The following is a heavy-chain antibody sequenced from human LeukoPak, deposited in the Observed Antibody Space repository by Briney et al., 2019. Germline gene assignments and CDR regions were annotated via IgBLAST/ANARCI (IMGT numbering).Heavy chain of an antibody. CDR2: ISWDGGST. D-gene: IGHD6-13*01. V-gene: IGHV3-43D*04. CDR3: AKALQQLSPVPFDP. CDR1: GFTFDDYA. Sequence: GGSLRLSCAASGFTFDDYAMHWVRQAPGKGLEWVSLISWDGGSTYYADSVKGRFTISRDNSKNSLYLQMNSLRAEDTALYYCAKALQQLSPVPFDPWGQGTLVTVSP. J-gene: IGHJ5*02.